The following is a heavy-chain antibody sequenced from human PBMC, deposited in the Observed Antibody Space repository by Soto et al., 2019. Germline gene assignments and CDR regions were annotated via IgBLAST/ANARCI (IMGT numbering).Heavy chain of an antibody. V-gene: IGHV4-38-2*02. CDR3: VRDFGDLHDFWSGSDY. CDR1: VYSINSGYY. J-gene: IGHJ4*02. D-gene: IGHD3-3*01. Sequence: SETLSLTCAVSVYSINSGYYWGWIRQSPGKGLEWIGSVFHSGTTYSTPSLKTRLTISVDTSKNQFSLDLNAVTAADTAVYYCVRDFGDLHDFWSGSDYWGQG. CDR2: VFHSGTT.